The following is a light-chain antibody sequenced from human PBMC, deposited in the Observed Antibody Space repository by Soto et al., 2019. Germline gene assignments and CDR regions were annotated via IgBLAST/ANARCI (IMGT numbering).Light chain of an antibody. Sequence: QSALAQPASVSGSPGQSITISCTGTSSDIGRYNLVSWYQQYPGKAPKLIIFEVSNRPSGVSNRFSGSKSGNAASLTISGLQAEDEADYYCTSYRSSVTWVFGGGTKLTVL. CDR1: SSDIGRYNL. CDR2: EVS. CDR3: TSYRSSVTWV. J-gene: IGLJ3*02. V-gene: IGLV2-14*02.